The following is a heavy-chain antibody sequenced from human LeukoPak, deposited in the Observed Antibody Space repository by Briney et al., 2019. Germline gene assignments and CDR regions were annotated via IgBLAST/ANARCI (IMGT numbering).Heavy chain of an antibody. Sequence: SETLSLTCTVSGGSVGSYYWSWIRQPPGKGLEWIGCIYYSGTTNYNPSLKSRVTISADTSKNQLSLKLSSVTAADTAVYYCARVDYSSGWLDYWGQGTLVTVSS. D-gene: IGHD6-19*01. J-gene: IGHJ4*02. V-gene: IGHV4-59*02. CDR1: GGSVGSYY. CDR2: IYYSGTT. CDR3: ARVDYSSGWLDY.